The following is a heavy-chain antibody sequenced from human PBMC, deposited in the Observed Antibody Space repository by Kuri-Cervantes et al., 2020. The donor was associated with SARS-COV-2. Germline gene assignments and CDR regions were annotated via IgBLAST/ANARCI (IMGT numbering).Heavy chain of an antibody. CDR3: ARERWELLPSG. CDR1: GYSISSSNW. V-gene: IGHV3-48*03. CDR2: ISSSGSTI. Sequence: GGSLRLSCAVSGYSISSSNWWGWIRQPPGKGLEWVSYISSSGSTIYYADSVKGRFTISRDNAKNSLYLQMNSLRAEDTAVYYCARERWELLPSGWGQGTLVTVSS. D-gene: IGHD1-26*01. J-gene: IGHJ4*02.